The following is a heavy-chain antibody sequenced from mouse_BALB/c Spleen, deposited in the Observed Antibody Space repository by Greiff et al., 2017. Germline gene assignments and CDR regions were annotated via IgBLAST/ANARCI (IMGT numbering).Heavy chain of an antibody. V-gene: IGHV5-6-3*01. J-gene: IGHJ2*01. CDR3: ADYYGTY. CDR2: INSNGGST. Sequence: EVQGVESGGGLVQPGGSLKLSCAASGFTFSSYGMSWVRQTPDKRLELVATINSNGGSTYYPDSVKGRFTISRDNAKNTLYLQMSSLKSEDTAMYYCADYYGTYWGQGTTLTVSS. D-gene: IGHD1-1*01. CDR1: GFTFSSYG.